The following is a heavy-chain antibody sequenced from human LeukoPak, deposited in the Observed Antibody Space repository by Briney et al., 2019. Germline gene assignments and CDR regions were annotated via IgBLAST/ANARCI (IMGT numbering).Heavy chain of an antibody. CDR1: GFTFSSYG. J-gene: IGHJ6*02. Sequence: GRSLRLSCAASGFTFSSYGMHWVRQAPGKGLEWVAVIWYDGSNKYYGDSVKGRFSISRDNSKSTLYLQMNSLRDEDTAVYYCARAGGGYSYDFNPDYYYGMDVWGQGTTVTVSS. D-gene: IGHD5-18*01. CDR2: IWYDGSNK. CDR3: ARAGGGYSYDFNPDYYYGMDV. V-gene: IGHV3-33*01.